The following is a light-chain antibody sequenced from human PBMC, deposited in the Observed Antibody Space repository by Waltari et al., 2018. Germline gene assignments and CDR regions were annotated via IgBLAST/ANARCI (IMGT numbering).Light chain of an antibody. V-gene: IGLV1-44*01. CDR2: SKS. CDR3: AAWDDSLNGDVV. J-gene: IGLJ2*01. Sequence: QSVLTQPPSASGTPGHRVTISCSGSSSNIGSNTVNWYQQLPGTAPKLLRYSKSQRPSGVPDRFSGSQSGTSASLAISGLQAEDEADYYCAAWDDSLNGDVVFGGGTKLTVL. CDR1: SSNIGSNT.